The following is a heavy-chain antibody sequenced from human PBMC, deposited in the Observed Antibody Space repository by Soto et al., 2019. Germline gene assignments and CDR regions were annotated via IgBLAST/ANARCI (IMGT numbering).Heavy chain of an antibody. D-gene: IGHD3-9*01. CDR2: IVVGGGNT. Sequence: SVKVSCKASGFTFTSSAMQWVRQARGQRLEWIGWIVVGGGNTNYAQKFQERVTITRDMSTSTAYMELSSLRSEDTAVYYCAAVRYDILTGPDYWGQGTLVTVSS. J-gene: IGHJ4*02. CDR1: GFTFTSSA. V-gene: IGHV1-58*02. CDR3: AAVRYDILTGPDY.